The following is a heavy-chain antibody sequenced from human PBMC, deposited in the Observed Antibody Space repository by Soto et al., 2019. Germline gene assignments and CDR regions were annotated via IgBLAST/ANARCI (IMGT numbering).Heavy chain of an antibody. Sequence: QVQLVQSGAEVKKPGSSVKVSCKASGGTFSSYAISWVRQAPGQGLEWMGGIIPIFGTANYAQKFQGRVTITANKSTSTACMEMSSLRSEDTAVYYCARTPTTSYYDILTGYSIDYWGQGTLVTVSS. J-gene: IGHJ4*02. V-gene: IGHV1-69*06. CDR2: IIPIFGTA. CDR3: ARTPTTSYYDILTGYSIDY. CDR1: GGTFSSYA. D-gene: IGHD3-9*01.